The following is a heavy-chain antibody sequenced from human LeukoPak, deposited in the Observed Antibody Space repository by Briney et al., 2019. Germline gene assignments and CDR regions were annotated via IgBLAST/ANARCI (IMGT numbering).Heavy chain of an antibody. V-gene: IGHV3-23*01. D-gene: IGHD3-3*01. Sequence: GGSLRLSCAASGFTFSSYAMSWVRQAPGKGLEWVSAISGSGGSTYYADSVKGRFTISRDNSKNTLYLQMNSLRAEDTAVYYCAKVVKGYDFWSGPTVYYYYGMDVWGQGTTVTVS. J-gene: IGHJ6*02. CDR1: GFTFSSYA. CDR3: AKVVKGYDFWSGPTVYYYYGMDV. CDR2: ISGSGGST.